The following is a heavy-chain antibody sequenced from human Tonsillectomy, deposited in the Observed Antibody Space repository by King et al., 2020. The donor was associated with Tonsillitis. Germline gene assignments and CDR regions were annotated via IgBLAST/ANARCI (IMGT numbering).Heavy chain of an antibody. V-gene: IGHV3-33*05. CDR2: ISADESNK. CDR1: GFTFSSYG. CDR3: ARRAPYYDSSGYSYWFAP. J-gene: IGHJ5*02. D-gene: IGHD3-22*01. Sequence: VQLVESGGGVVQPGRSLRLSCAASGFTFSSYGMHWVRQAPGKGLEWVAVISADESNKFYADSVEGRFTISRDNSKNTLYLQMNSLRAEDTAVYYCARRAPYYDSSGYSYWFAPWGQGTLVTVSS.